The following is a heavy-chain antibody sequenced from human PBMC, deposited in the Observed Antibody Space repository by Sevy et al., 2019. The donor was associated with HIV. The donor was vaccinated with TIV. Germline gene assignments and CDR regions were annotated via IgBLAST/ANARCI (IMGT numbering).Heavy chain of an antibody. CDR2: ITLSGSSM. J-gene: IGHJ4*02. D-gene: IGHD2-15*01. V-gene: IGHV3-48*03. CDR1: GFTFSSYE. Sequence: GGSLRLSCAASGFTFSSYEMNWVRQAPGKGLEWISYITLSGSSMYYADSVKGRFTISRDNAKNSLYLQMNSLRPEDTAVYYCAKDDILGYCSGGSCYPGYWGQGTLVTVSS. CDR3: AKDDILGYCSGGSCYPGY.